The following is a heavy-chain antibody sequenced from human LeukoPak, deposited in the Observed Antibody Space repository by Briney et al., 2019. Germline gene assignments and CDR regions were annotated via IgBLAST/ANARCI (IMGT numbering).Heavy chain of an antibody. D-gene: IGHD1-26*01. Sequence: SETLSLTCTVSGDSITSYYWSWIRQPPGKGLEWIGYIYYSGSTNYNPALKSRVTISVDTSKNQFSLKLTSVTAADTAVYYCAGVPVRDSGLFDYWGQGTLVTVSS. CDR3: AGVPVRDSGLFDY. CDR1: GDSITSYY. J-gene: IGHJ4*02. CDR2: IYYSGST. V-gene: IGHV4-59*01.